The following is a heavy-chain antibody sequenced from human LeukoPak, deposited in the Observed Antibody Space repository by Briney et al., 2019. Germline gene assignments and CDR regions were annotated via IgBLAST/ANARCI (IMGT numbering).Heavy chain of an antibody. V-gene: IGHV3-15*01. CDR1: GFTFSNAW. D-gene: IGHD2-21*02. J-gene: IGHJ5*02. CDR2: IKSKTDGGTT. Sequence: PGGSLRLSCAASGFTFSNAWMSWVRQAPGKGLEWVGRIKSKTDGGTTDYAAPVKGRFTISRDDSKNTLYLQMNSLKTEDTAVYYCTGSPYCGGDCYSLPWGQGTLVTVSS. CDR3: TGSPYCGGDCYSLP.